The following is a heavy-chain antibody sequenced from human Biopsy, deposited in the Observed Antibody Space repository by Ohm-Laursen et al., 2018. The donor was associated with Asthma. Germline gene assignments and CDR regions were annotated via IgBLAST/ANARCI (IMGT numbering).Heavy chain of an antibody. CDR2: ISYDGRNK. Sequence: SLRLSCSASGFTFNSYGMHWVRQTPGKGLEWVAVISYDGRNKYYGDSVKGRFTISRDNSKNTVYLQMISLRVEDTSVYYCARGAYYDFWSGYSRPIPGYYGMDVWGHGTTVTVSS. CDR1: GFTFNSYG. D-gene: IGHD3-3*01. J-gene: IGHJ6*02. CDR3: ARGAYYDFWSGYSRPIPGYYGMDV. V-gene: IGHV3-30*03.